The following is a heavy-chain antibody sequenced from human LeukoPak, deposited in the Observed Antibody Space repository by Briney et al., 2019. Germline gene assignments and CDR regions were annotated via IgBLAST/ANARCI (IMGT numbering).Heavy chain of an antibody. V-gene: IGHV4-38-2*02. CDR3: ARERLRFNGYGY. J-gene: IGHJ4*02. CDR2: IYHNGST. D-gene: IGHD5-12*01. CDR1: GYSISSGYY. Sequence: PSETLSLTCTVSGYSISSGYYWGWIRQPPGKGLEWIGSIYHNGSTYYNPSLKSRVTISVDTSKNQFSLKLSSVTAADTAAYYCARERLRFNGYGYWGQGTLVTVSS.